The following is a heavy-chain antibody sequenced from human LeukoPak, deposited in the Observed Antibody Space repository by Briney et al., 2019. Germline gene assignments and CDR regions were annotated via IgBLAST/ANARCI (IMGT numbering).Heavy chain of an antibody. V-gene: IGHV1-2*06. CDR2: INPNSGGT. CDR3: ATPGYCSSTSCSNWFDP. J-gene: IGHJ5*02. Sequence: ASVKVSCKASGYTFTGYYMHWVRQAPGQGLEWMGRINPNSGGTTYAQKFQGRVTMTRDTSISTAYMELSRLRSDDTAVYYCATPGYCSSTSCSNWFDPWGQGTLVTVSS. CDR1: GYTFTGYY. D-gene: IGHD2-2*01.